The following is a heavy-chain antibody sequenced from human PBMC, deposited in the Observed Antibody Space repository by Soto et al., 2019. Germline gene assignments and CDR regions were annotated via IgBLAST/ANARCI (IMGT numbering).Heavy chain of an antibody. Sequence: GWSLRLSCAASGFTFDDYAMHWVRQAPGKGLEWVSGISWNSGSIGYADSVKGRFTISRDNAKNSLYLQMNSLRAEDTALYYCAKEITMVRGVIIPDAFDIWGQGTMVTVS. V-gene: IGHV3-9*01. CDR2: ISWNSGSI. J-gene: IGHJ3*02. CDR3: AKEITMVRGVIIPDAFDI. D-gene: IGHD3-10*01. CDR1: GFTFDDYA.